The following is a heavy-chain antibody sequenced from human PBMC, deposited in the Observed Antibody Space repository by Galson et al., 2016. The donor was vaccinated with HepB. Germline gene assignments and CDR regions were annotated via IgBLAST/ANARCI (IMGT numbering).Heavy chain of an antibody. D-gene: IGHD2-2*01. CDR2: TYYRSTWYN. V-gene: IGHV6-1*01. CDR3: TLSYQLLPFYSMDV. J-gene: IGHJ6*02. CDR1: GDSVSSNSAA. Sequence: CAISGDSVSSNSAAWNWIRQSPSRGLEWLGRTYYRSTWYNEYALSVQSRITINPDTSTNQVSLQLNSVTPEDSAVYYCTLSYQLLPFYSMDVWGQGTTVTVSS.